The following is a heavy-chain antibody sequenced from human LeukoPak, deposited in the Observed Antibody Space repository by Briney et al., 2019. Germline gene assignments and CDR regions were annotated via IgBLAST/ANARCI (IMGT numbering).Heavy chain of an antibody. CDR3: ARVAVGRYDFDY. V-gene: IGHV3-7*01. CDR1: GFTLNHW. CDR2: IKQDGIEK. J-gene: IGHJ4*02. Sequence: PGGSLRLSCAASGFTLNHWMIWVRQAPGKGLECVANIKQDGIEKYYLDSVKGRFTISRDNAKNTLYLQMNSLRVEDTAVYYCARVAVGRYDFDYRGQGTLVTVSS. D-gene: IGHD1-26*01.